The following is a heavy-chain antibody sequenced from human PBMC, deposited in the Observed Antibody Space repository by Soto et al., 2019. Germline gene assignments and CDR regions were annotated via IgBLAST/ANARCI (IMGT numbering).Heavy chain of an antibody. D-gene: IGHD2-8*01. Sequence: SETLSLTCTVSGVSISSYYWSWIRQPPGKGLEWIGYIYYSGSTNYNPSLKSRVTISVDTSKNQFSLKLSSVTAADTAVYYCARLSLNKADCTNGVCYVPTDDAFDIWGQGTMVTVSS. CDR3: ARLSLNKADCTNGVCYVPTDDAFDI. CDR2: IYYSGST. V-gene: IGHV4-59*08. CDR1: GVSISSYY. J-gene: IGHJ3*02.